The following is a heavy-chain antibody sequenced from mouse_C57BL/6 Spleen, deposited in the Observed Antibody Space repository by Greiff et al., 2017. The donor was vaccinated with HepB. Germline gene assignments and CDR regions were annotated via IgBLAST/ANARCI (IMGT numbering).Heavy chain of an antibody. V-gene: IGHV5-12*01. CDR2: ISNGGGST. CDR3: ACHDYDGAY. Sequence: EVHLVESGGGLVQPGGSLKLSCAASGFTFSDYYMYWVRQTPEKRLEWVAYISNGGGSTYYPDTVKGRFTISRDNAKNTLYLQMSRLKSEDTAMYYCACHDYDGAYWGQGTLVTVSA. CDR1: GFTFSDYY. J-gene: IGHJ3*01. D-gene: IGHD2-4*01.